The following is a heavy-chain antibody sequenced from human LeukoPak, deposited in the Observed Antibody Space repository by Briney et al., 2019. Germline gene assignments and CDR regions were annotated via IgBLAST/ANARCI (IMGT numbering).Heavy chain of an antibody. CDR3: ARTNAPSGEVDY. Sequence: GGSLRLSCAASGFTFSSYEMNWVSQAPGKGLEWVSYISSSGSTIYYADSVKGRFTISRDNAKNSLYLQINSLRAEDTAVYYCARTNAPSGEVDYWGQGTLVTVCS. CDR1: GFTFSSYE. J-gene: IGHJ4*02. CDR2: ISSSGSTI. V-gene: IGHV3-48*03. D-gene: IGHD2-8*01.